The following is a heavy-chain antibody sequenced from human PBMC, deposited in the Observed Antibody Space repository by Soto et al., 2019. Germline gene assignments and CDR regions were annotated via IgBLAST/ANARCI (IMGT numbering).Heavy chain of an antibody. CDR1: GGSISSGGYY. D-gene: IGHD3-16*02. Sequence: SETLSLTCTVSGGSISSGGYYWSWIRQHPGKGLEWIGYIYYSGSTYYNPSLKSRVTISVDTSKNQFSLKLSSVTAADTAVYYCARATPSFGELSMTFDYWGQGTLVTV. CDR3: ARATPSFGELSMTFDY. CDR2: IYYSGST. J-gene: IGHJ4*02. V-gene: IGHV4-31*03.